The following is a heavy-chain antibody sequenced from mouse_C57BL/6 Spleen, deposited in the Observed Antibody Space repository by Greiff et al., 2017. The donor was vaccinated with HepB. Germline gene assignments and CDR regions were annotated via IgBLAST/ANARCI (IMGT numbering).Heavy chain of an antibody. CDR3: TRSITTVPYYFDY. Sequence: LQESGAELVRPGASVTLSCKASGYTFTDYEMHWVKQTPVHGLEWIGAIDPETGGTAYNQKFKGKAILTADKSSSTAYMELRSLTSEDSAVYYCTRSITTVPYYFDYWGQGTTLTVSS. V-gene: IGHV1-15*01. D-gene: IGHD1-1*01. J-gene: IGHJ2*01. CDR1: GYTFTDYE. CDR2: IDPETGGT.